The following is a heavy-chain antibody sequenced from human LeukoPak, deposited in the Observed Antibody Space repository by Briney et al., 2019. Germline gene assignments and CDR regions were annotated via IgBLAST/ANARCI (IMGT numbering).Heavy chain of an antibody. J-gene: IGHJ6*03. CDR3: ARSIVVVPPFPYYYMDV. V-gene: IGHV4-59*10. Sequence: SETLSLTCAVYGGSFSGHSWSWIRQPAGKGLEWIGRIYTSGSTNYSPSLKSRVTISVDTSKNQFSLKLSSVTAADTAVYYCARSIVVVPPFPYYYMDVWGKGTTVTVSS. D-gene: IGHD3-22*01. CDR2: IYTSGST. CDR1: GGSFSGHS.